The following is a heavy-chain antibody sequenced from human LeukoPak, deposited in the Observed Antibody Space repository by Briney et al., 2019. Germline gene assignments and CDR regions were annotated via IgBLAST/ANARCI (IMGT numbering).Heavy chain of an antibody. CDR3: AGYNWNYKDLDY. V-gene: IGHV4-34*01. J-gene: IGHJ4*02. Sequence: SDTLSLTCAVYGGSFSGYYWSWIRQPPGKGLEWIGEINHSGSTNYNPSLKSRVTISVDTSKNQFSLKLSSVTAADTAVYYCAGYNWNYKDLDYWGQRTLVTVSS. CDR2: INHSGST. CDR1: GGSFSGYY. D-gene: IGHD1-7*01.